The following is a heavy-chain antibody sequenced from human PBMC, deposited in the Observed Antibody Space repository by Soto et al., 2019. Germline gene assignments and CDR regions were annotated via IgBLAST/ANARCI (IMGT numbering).Heavy chain of an antibody. CDR3: ARELQQDDVFDI. CDR2: IYYTGTT. CDR1: GGSINKYF. J-gene: IGHJ3*02. Sequence: SETLPLTCTVSGGSINKYFWSWIRQTPGKGLECLGYIYYTGTTYYNPSLKSRVTISLDTSKNQFSLKVISVTAADTAVYFCARELQQDDVFDIWGRGTMVTVSS. D-gene: IGHD2-15*01. V-gene: IGHV4-59*01.